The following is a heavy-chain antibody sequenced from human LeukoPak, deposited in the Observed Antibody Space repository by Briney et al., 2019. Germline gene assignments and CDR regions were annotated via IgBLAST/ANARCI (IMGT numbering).Heavy chain of an antibody. D-gene: IGHD3-16*01. V-gene: IGHV3-11*05. Sequence: KSGGSLRLSCAASGFSVSDYSISWIRQSPGKGPEWISYVMSGRGSTNYADSVKGRFTISRDNAKNSVALQLDGLRAGDTAVYFCTRERRGSYYAFELWGQGTLVTVSS. CDR3: TRERRGSYYAFEL. CDR2: VMSGRGST. J-gene: IGHJ4*02. CDR1: GFSVSDYS.